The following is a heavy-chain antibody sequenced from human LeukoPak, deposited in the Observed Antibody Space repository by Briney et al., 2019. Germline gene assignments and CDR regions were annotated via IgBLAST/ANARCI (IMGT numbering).Heavy chain of an antibody. CDR2: INRDGSST. Sequence: PGGSLRLSCAASGLTFRRCGMHWVRQTPGKGLVWVSRINRDGSSTSYADSVKGRFTISRDNAKNTLYLQMNSLRAEDTAVYYCARGGGYSYGSFDYWGQGTLVTVSS. V-gene: IGHV3-74*01. CDR3: ARGGGYSYGSFDY. J-gene: IGHJ4*02. D-gene: IGHD5-18*01. CDR1: GLTFRRCG.